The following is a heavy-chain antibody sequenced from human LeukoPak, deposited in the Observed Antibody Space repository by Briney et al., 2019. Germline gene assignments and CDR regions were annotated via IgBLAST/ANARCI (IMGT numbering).Heavy chain of an antibody. CDR1: GGSFSGYY. D-gene: IGHD1-7*01. CDR3: SRHIGTTYYFDY. Sequence: SETLSLTCAVYGGSFSGYYWSWIRQPPGKGLEWIGEINHSGSTNYNPSLKSRVTISIDTSKNQFSLKLSSVTAADTAVYYCSRHIGTTYYFDYWGQGTLVTVSS. CDR2: INHSGST. V-gene: IGHV4-34*01. J-gene: IGHJ4*02.